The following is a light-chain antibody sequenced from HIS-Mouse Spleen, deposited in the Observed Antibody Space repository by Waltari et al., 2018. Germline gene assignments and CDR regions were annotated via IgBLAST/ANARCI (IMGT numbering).Light chain of an antibody. V-gene: IGLV1-47*01. CDR2: RNN. J-gene: IGLJ3*02. Sequence: QSVLTQPPSASGTPGRRVTIPCSGRSSNIGSNYVYWYQQLPGTAPKLLIYRNNQRPSGVPDQFSGSKSGTSASLAISGLRSEDEADYYCAAWDDSLSGPVFGGGTKLTVL. CDR1: SSNIGSNY. CDR3: AAWDDSLSGPV.